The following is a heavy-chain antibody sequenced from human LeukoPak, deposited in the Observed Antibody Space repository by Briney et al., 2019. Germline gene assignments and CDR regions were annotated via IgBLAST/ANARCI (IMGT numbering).Heavy chain of an antibody. CDR1: GFIVSGDF. Sequence: GGSLRLSCAASGFIVSGDFMSWVRQAPGKGLAWVSVIYSDGSTYYADSVKGRFTISRDNSKNTLDLQMSGLRAEDTAVYYCARERGRGRDSPWFDYWGQGTLVTVSS. CDR3: ARERGRGRDSPWFDY. V-gene: IGHV3-53*01. D-gene: IGHD1-26*01. J-gene: IGHJ4*02. CDR2: IYSDGST.